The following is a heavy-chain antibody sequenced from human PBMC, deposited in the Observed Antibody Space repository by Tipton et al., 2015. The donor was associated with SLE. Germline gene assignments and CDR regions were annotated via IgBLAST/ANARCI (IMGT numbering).Heavy chain of an antibody. J-gene: IGHJ4*02. V-gene: IGHV3-23*01. CDR3: GRSSGYPDF. D-gene: IGHD3-3*01. CDR1: GFTFNSYA. CDR2: ISGGGGSK. Sequence: GSLRLSCVASGFTFNSYAMSWVRRAPGKGLEWVSAISGGGGSKYYADSVKGRFTISSDKSRNTLFLQMNSLRAEDTAVYYCGRSSGYPDFWGQGTLVTVSS.